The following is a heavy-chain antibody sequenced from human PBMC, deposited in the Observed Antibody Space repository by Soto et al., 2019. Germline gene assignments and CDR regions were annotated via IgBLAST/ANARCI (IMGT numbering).Heavy chain of an antibody. V-gene: IGHV1-2*02. J-gene: IGHJ5*02. CDR2: INPYSGGA. Sequence: ASVKVYCKASGYTFTGYFMHWVRRSPGQGLEWMGWINPYSGGADYAQSFNGRVTMTRDTSISTVYMEMSRLSFDDTAVYYCARVIRGAYYNSPLDTWGQGTVVTVSS. CDR3: ARVIRGAYYNSPLDT. CDR1: GYTFTGYF. D-gene: IGHD3-10*01.